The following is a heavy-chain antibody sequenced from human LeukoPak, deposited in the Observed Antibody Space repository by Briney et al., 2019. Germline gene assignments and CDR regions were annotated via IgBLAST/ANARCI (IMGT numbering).Heavy chain of an antibody. V-gene: IGHV3-23*01. Sequence: GGSLRLSCAASGSTFSTTAMSWVRQAPGKGLEWVSAISASGDGTFYADSVKGRFTISRDNSKNMLYLQMNSLRADDTAVYYCAKGDLNSGWLDWGQGTLVTVSS. CDR1: GSTFSTTA. D-gene: IGHD5-12*01. J-gene: IGHJ4*02. CDR3: AKGDLNSGWLD. CDR2: ISASGDGT.